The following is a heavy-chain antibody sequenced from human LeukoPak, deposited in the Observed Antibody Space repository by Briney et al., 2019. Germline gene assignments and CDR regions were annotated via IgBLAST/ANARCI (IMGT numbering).Heavy chain of an antibody. D-gene: IGHD4-17*01. J-gene: IGHJ4*02. Sequence: ASVTVSFKASGYTFTGYYMHWVRQAPGQELGWMGRINPNSGGTNYAQKFQGRVTMTRDTSISTAYTELSSLRSEDMATYYCARDGDYVLPNFDYWGQGTLVTVSS. V-gene: IGHV1/OR15-1*02. CDR1: GYTFTGYY. CDR2: INPNSGGT. CDR3: ARDGDYVLPNFDY.